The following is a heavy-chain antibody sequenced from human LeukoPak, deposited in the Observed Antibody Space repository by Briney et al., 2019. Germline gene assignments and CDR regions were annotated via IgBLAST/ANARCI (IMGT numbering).Heavy chain of an antibody. CDR1: GYTFTGYY. J-gene: IGHJ4*02. D-gene: IGHD3-22*01. V-gene: IGHV1-2*02. Sequence: ASVTVSCKASGYTFTGYYMHWVRQAPGQGLEWMGWINPNSGGTNYAQKFQGRVTMTRDTPISTAYMELSRLRSDDTAVYYCARDFFVGHYIDKEIRDYWGQGTLVTVSS. CDR3: ARDFFVGHYIDKEIRDY. CDR2: INPNSGGT.